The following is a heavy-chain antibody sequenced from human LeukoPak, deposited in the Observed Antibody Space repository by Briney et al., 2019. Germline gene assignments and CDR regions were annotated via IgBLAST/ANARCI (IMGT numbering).Heavy chain of an antibody. CDR3: ARDRPMTTVTTTGTTYYYYYYMDV. Sequence: GRSLRLSCAASGFTFSSSEMNWVRQAPGEGLEWVSYISSSGSTIYYADSVKGRFTISRDNAKNSLYLQMNSLRAEDTAVYYCARDRPMTTVTTTGTTYYYYYYMDVWGKGTTVTVSS. V-gene: IGHV3-48*03. CDR1: GFTFSSSE. J-gene: IGHJ6*03. D-gene: IGHD4-17*01. CDR2: ISSSGSTI.